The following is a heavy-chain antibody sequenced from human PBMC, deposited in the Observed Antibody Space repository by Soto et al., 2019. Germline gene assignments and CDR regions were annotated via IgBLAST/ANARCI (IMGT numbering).Heavy chain of an antibody. J-gene: IGHJ5*02. CDR1: GYSFTNND. CDR2: MNPGSGDT. Sequence: ASVKVSCKASGYSFTNNDVSWVRQAIGQGLEWMGWMNPGSGDTGYAQKFQGRVTMTRDISIATAYMELSSLRSDDTAIYYCARMATFGSLNWFDPWGQGTLVTVSS. V-gene: IGHV1-8*01. CDR3: ARMATFGSLNWFDP. D-gene: IGHD3-16*01.